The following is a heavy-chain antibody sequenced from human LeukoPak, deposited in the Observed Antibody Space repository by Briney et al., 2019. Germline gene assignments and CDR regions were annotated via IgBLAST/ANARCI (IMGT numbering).Heavy chain of an antibody. J-gene: IGHJ6*03. CDR3: ARAPGVNYYYYMDV. CDR2: IKWNGGST. V-gene: IGHV3-20*04. D-gene: IGHD2-8*01. Sequence: GGSLRLSCAASVFSFDDYGMSWVRQAPGTGLEWVSGIKWNGGSTGYADSVKGRFTISRDNVKNSLFLQMNSLRAEDSALYYCARAPGVNYYYYMDVWGKGTTVTVSS. CDR1: VFSFDDYG.